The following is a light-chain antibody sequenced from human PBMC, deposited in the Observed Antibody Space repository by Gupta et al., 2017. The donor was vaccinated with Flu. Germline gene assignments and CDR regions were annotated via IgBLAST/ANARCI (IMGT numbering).Light chain of an antibody. V-gene: IGKV2-28*01. CDR3: MQALQTPRT. CDR1: QSLLHSNGYNY. J-gene: IGKJ5*01. CDR2: LGS. Sequence: IACRSSQSLLHSNGYNYLDWYLQKPGQSPQLLIYLGSNRASGVPDRFSGSGSGTDFTLKISRVEAEDVGVYYCMQALQTPRTFGQGTRLEIK.